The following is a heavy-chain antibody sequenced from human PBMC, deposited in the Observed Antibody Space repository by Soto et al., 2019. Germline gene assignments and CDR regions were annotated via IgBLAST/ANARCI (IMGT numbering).Heavy chain of an antibody. CDR2: IYWDDDK. D-gene: IGHD3-3*01. CDR3: AHRVLRTVFGLVTTTAIYFDF. V-gene: IGHV2-5*02. J-gene: IGHJ4*02. Sequence: QITLNESGPTVVRPTETLTLTCRFCGFSLTTSGVGVGWIRQSPGKAPEWLALIYWDDDKRYSASLKSRLTLTKDTSKNQVVLTVSDLDPTDTATDYCAHRVLRTVFGLVTTTAIYFDFWGQGTPVAASS. CDR1: GFSLTTSGVG.